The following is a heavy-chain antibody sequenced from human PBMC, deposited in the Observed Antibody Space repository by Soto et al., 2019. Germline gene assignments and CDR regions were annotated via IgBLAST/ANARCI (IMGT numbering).Heavy chain of an antibody. Sequence: SVKVSCKASGGTFSSYTISWVQQAPGQGLEWMGRIIPILGIANYARKFQGRVTITADKSTSTAYMELSSLRSEDTAVYYCARSTCSGGSCHFSVPKYYFDYWGQGTLVTVSS. CDR3: ARSTCSGGSCHFSVPKYYFDY. CDR2: IIPILGIA. J-gene: IGHJ4*02. CDR1: GGTFSSYT. D-gene: IGHD2-15*01. V-gene: IGHV1-69*02.